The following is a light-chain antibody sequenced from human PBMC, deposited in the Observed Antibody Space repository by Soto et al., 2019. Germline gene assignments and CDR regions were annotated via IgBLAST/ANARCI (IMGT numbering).Light chain of an antibody. CDR1: QSVLSRSNNKNC. Sequence: DIVMTQSPESLAVSLGERATINCKSSQSVLSRSNNKNCLAWYQQKSGQPPKLLIYWASARESGVPDRFSGSGSETDFTLTISSLQAEDVAEYYCQQYGGSPRTFGQGTKVEIK. J-gene: IGKJ1*01. V-gene: IGKV4-1*01. CDR3: QQYGGSPRT. CDR2: WAS.